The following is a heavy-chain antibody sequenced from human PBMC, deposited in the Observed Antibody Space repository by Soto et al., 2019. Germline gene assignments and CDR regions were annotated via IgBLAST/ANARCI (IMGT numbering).Heavy chain of an antibody. V-gene: IGHV3-23*01. J-gene: IGHJ4*02. CDR1: GFTFSSYA. D-gene: IGHD2-15*01. CDR2: ISGSGGST. Sequence: GGSLRLSCAASGFTFSSYAMSWVRQAPGKGLEWVSAISGSGGSTYYADSVKGRFTISRDNSKNTLYLQMNSLRAEDTAVYYCARTAPGIGYCSGGSCYPGFGGQKYYFDYWGQGTLVTVSS. CDR3: ARTAPGIGYCSGGSCYPGFGGQKYYFDY.